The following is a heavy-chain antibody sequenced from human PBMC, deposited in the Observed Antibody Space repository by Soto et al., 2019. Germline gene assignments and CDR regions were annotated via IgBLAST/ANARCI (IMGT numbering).Heavy chain of an antibody. V-gene: IGHV3-30*18. J-gene: IGHJ6*02. CDR3: AKERAAAGINYYGMDV. CDR1: GFTFSSYG. CDR2: ISYEGSNK. D-gene: IGHD6-13*01. Sequence: QVQLVESGGGVVQPGRSLRLSCAASGFTFSSYGMHWVRQAPGKGLEWVAVISYEGSNKYYADSVKGRFTISRDNSKNTLYLKMNSLRAEDTAVYYCAKERAAAGINYYGMDVWGQGTTVTVSS.